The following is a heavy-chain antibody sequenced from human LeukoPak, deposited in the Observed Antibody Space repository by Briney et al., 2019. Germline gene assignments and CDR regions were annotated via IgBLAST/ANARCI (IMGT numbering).Heavy chain of an antibody. CDR1: GFTFSSYW. D-gene: IGHD3-22*01. CDR3: ARVIYDSSGYYYDYYYGMDV. Sequence: PGGSLRLSCAASGFTFSSYWMSWVRQAPGKGLEWVANIKQDGSEKYYVDSVKGRFTIPRDNAKNSLYLQMNSLRAEDTAVYYCARVIYDSSGYYYDYYYGMDVWGQGTTVTVSS. V-gene: IGHV3-7*01. CDR2: IKQDGSEK. J-gene: IGHJ6*02.